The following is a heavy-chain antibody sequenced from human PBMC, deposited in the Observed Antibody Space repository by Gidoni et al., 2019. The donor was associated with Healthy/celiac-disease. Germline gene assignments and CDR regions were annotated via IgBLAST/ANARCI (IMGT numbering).Heavy chain of an antibody. CDR1: GGSSSRGGYY. Sequence: QVPLQESGPGLVQPSPTLSLACTVSGGSSSRGGYYWGWSRQPPGKGMEWIGYIYYSGSTYYTPSLNSRVTVSVDTSNTQFPLKLSSVTAADTAVYYCARVIRMVRGVNRNSFDYWGQGTLVTVSS. D-gene: IGHD3-10*01. CDR3: ARVIRMVRGVNRNSFDY. CDR2: IYYSGST. J-gene: IGHJ4*02. V-gene: IGHV4-31*03.